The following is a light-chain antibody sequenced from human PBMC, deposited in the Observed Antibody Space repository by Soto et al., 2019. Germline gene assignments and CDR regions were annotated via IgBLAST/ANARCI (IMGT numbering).Light chain of an antibody. V-gene: IGKV3D-15*01. CDR3: QQYNNWPLWT. Sequence: ESVLTQTTATQSLSPGERATLSCRASQSVSRYLAWYQQRPGQPPRLLIYGASTRDTGVPTRFSGSGSGTEFTLTITSLQSEDFAVYYCQQYNNWPLWTFGQGTKVDVK. J-gene: IGKJ1*01. CDR2: GAS. CDR1: QSVSRY.